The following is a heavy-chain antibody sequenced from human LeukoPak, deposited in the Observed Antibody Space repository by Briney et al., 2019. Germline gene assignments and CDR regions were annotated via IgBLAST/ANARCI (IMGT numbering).Heavy chain of an antibody. V-gene: IGHV3-33*06. CDR2: IWYDGSNK. CDR3: AKAKYYDFWSGLDV. CDR1: GFTFSSYG. J-gene: IGHJ6*02. D-gene: IGHD3-3*01. Sequence: PGGSLRLSCAASGFTFSSYGMHWVRQAPGKGLEWVAVIWYDGSNKYYADSVKGRFTISRDNSKNTLYLQMNSLRAEDTAVYYCAKAKYYDFWSGLDVWGQGTTVTVSS.